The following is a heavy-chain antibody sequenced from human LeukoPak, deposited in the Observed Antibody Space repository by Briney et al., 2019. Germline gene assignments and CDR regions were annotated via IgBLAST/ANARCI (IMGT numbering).Heavy chain of an antibody. V-gene: IGHV3-23*01. Sequence: GGSLRLSCAASGFTFSSYGMSWVRQAPGKGLEWVSAISGSGGSTYYADSVKGRFTISRDNSKNTLYLQMNSLRAEDTAVYYCARDVHYDILTGYRQSFDYWGQGTLVTVSS. CDR1: GFTFSSYG. CDR3: ARDVHYDILTGYRQSFDY. D-gene: IGHD3-9*01. J-gene: IGHJ4*02. CDR2: ISGSGGST.